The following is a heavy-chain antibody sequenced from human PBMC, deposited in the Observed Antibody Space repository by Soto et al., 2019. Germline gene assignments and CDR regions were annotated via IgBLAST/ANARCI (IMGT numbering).Heavy chain of an antibody. CDR3: ARRPGRVINWFDP. J-gene: IGHJ5*02. V-gene: IGHV4-39*01. CDR1: GDSISSARYY. CDR2: IQYSGGA. Sequence: SETLSLTCTVSGDSISSARYYWGWIRQPPGKGLEWIGSIQYSGGAYYNPSLKSQVTISVDTSKNQFSLKLNSVTATDTAIYYCARRPGRVINWFDPWGQGTLVTVSS. D-gene: IGHD3-10*01.